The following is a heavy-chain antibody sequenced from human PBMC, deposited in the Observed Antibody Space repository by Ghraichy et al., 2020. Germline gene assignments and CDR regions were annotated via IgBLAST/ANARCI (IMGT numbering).Heavy chain of an antibody. J-gene: IGHJ4*02. CDR2: INHSGST. D-gene: IGHD5-18*01. CDR3: ARGLVDTAMVQLVSFDY. V-gene: IGHV4-34*01. CDR1: GGSFSGYY. Sequence: SETLSLTCAVYGGSFSGYYWSWIRQPPGKGLEWIGEINHSGSTNYNPSRKSRVTISVDTSKNQFSLNLSSVTAADTAVYYCARGLVDTAMVQLVSFDYWGQGTLVTVSS.